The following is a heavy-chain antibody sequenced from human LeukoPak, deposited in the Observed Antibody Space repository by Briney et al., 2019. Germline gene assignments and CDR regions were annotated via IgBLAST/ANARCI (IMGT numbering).Heavy chain of an antibody. D-gene: IGHD3-22*01. CDR3: AKEALITMIVVVITRFDY. V-gene: IGHV3-64*01. J-gene: IGHJ4*02. CDR1: GFTFSYFV. CDR2: IDTNEDMT. Sequence: GGSLRLSCEATGFTFSYFVMHWVRQSPGKGLEYVAGIDTNEDMTYYARSVKGRFTISRDNDKNTVYLQMDSLRAEDTAVYYCAKEALITMIVVVITRFDYWGQGTLVTVSS.